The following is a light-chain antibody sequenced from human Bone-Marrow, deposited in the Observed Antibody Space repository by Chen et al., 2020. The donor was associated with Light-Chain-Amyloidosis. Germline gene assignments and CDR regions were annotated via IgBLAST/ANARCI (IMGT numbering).Light chain of an antibody. Sequence: SYELTQPPSVSVSPGQTDRITCSGDDLPTKYAYWYQQKPGQAPLLVIHRDTERPSGISERFSGSSSFTTATLTISGVQAEDEADYHCQSADSSGTYEVIFGVGTKLTVL. J-gene: IGLJ2*01. V-gene: IGLV3-25*03. CDR3: QSADSSGTYEVI. CDR1: DLPTKY. CDR2: RDT.